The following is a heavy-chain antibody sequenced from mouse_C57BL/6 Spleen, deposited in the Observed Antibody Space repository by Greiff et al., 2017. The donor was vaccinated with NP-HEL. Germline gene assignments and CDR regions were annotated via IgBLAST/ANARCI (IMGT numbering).Heavy chain of an antibody. CDR1: GYTFTSYW. CDR2: IDPNGGGT. Sequence: QVQLQQSGAELVKPGASVKLSCKASGYTFTSYWIHWVKPRPGRGLEWIGRIDPNGGGTKYNEQFKRKATLTVDKPSSTAYMRLSSLTSEDSAVYYCARARDITTVLATEMDYWGQGTSGTVSS. D-gene: IGHD1-1*01. V-gene: IGHV1-72*01. J-gene: IGHJ4*01. CDR3: ARARDITTVLATEMDY.